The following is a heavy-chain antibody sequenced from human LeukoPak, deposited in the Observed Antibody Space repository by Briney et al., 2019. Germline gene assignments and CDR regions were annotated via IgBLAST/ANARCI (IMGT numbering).Heavy chain of an antibody. J-gene: IGHJ4*02. CDR1: GFTFSSYA. CDR2: ISYDGSNK. Sequence: GRSLRLSCAASGFTFSSYAMHWVRQAPGKGLEWVAVISYDGSNKYYADSVKGRFTISRDNSKNTLYLQMNSLRAEDTAVYYCARDRAAAGLTGDYWGQGTLVTVSS. V-gene: IGHV3-30-3*01. CDR3: ARDRAAAGLTGDY. D-gene: IGHD6-13*01.